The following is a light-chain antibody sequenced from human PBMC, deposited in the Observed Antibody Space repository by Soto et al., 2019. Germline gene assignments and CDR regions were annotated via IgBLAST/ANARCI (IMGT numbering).Light chain of an antibody. Sequence: EIVITQSPATLSVSPGERATLSCRARQRVSSSLAWYQQKPGQAPRLLIYGASTRATGIPARFSGSGSETEFTLTISSLQSEDFAVYYCQQYNNWWTFGQGTKVEIK. V-gene: IGKV3-15*01. CDR3: QQYNNWWT. CDR2: GAS. CDR1: QRVSSS. J-gene: IGKJ1*01.